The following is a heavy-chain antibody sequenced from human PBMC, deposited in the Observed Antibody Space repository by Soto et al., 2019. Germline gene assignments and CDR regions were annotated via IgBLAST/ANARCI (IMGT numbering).Heavy chain of an antibody. V-gene: IGHV1-69*08. CDR1: GGPFSSYT. CDR2: MIPILGIA. CDR3: ARDSGGNDY. J-gene: IGHJ4*02. Sequence: QVQLVQSGAEVKKPGSSVKVSCKASGGPFSSYTISWVRQAPGQGLEWMGRMIPILGIAKYAQKFQGRVKITADKSTSTAYMELSSLRSEDTAVYYCARDSGGNDYWGQGTLVTVSS. D-gene: IGHD2-15*01.